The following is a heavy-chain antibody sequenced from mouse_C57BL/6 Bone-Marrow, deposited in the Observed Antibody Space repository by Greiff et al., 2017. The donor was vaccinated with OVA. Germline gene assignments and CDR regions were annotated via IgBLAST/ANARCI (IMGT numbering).Heavy chain of an antibody. CDR3: ARPMSYYAMDY. CDR1: GFTFSSYG. CDR2: ISSGGSYT. D-gene: IGHD2-3*01. J-gene: IGHJ4*01. Sequence: EVKLEESGGDLVKPGGSLKLSCAASGFTFSSYGMSWVRQTPDKRLEWVATISSGGSYTYYPDSVKGRFTISRDNAKNTLYLQMSSLKSEDTAMYYCARPMSYYAMDYWGQGTSVTVSS. V-gene: IGHV5-6*02.